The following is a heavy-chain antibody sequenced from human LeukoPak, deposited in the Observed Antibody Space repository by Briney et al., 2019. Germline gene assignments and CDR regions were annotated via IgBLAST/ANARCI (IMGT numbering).Heavy chain of an antibody. CDR2: INHSGST. CDR1: GGSISSGGYY. J-gene: IGHJ3*02. V-gene: IGHV4-39*07. Sequence: SETPSLTCTVSGGSISSGGYYWSWIRQPPGTGLEWIGEINHSGSTNYNPSLKSRVTISVDTSKNQFSLKLSSVTAADTAVYYCARVEYSSSSVAFDIWGQGTMVTVSS. D-gene: IGHD6-6*01. CDR3: ARVEYSSSSVAFDI.